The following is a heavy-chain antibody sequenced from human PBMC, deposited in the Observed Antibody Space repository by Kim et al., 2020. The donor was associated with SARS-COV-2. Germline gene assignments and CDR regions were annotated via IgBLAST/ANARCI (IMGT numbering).Heavy chain of an antibody. CDR3: ARSPLWLPFDY. J-gene: IGHJ4*02. D-gene: IGHD3-10*01. V-gene: IGHV4-59*01. Sequence: NSHPSPKGRVTISVATSKNQFSLKLSSVTAADTAVYYCARSPLWLPFDYWGQGTLVTVSS.